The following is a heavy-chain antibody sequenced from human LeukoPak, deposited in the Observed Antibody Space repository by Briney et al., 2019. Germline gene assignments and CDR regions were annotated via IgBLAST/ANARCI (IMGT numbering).Heavy chain of an antibody. V-gene: IGHV3-30*18. J-gene: IGHJ4*02. CDR2: MSYDGGSK. Sequence: GGSLRLPCAASGFSFSNYGMHWVRQAPGKGLEWVAVMSYDGGSKYYADSVKGRFTISRDNSKNSLFLQMDSLRVDDTAVYYCTKLAVVVVAATYFDSWGQGTLVTVSS. D-gene: IGHD2-15*01. CDR1: GFSFSNYG. CDR3: TKLAVVVVAATYFDS.